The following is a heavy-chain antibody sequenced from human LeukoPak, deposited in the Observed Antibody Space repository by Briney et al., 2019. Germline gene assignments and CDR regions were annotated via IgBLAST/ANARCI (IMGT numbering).Heavy chain of an antibody. D-gene: IGHD6-13*01. J-gene: IGHJ6*03. CDR3: ARRLPPMYSSSWKYYYMDV. CDR2: IHYTGST. CDR1: GGSISSSSYY. V-gene: IGHV4-39*01. Sequence: SETLSLTCTVSGGSISSSSYYWDWIRQPPGKGLEWIGSIHYTGSTYYNPSLKSRVTISVDTSKNQFSLKLSSVTAADTAVYYCARRLPPMYSSSWKYYYMDVWGKGTTVTISS.